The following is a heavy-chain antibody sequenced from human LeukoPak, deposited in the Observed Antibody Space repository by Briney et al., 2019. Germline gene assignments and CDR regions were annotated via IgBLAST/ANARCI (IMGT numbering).Heavy chain of an antibody. Sequence: PGGSLXLSCAASGFTFSDYYMSWIRQAPGKGLEWVSYISSSSSYTNYADSVKGRFTISRDNAKNSLYLQMNSLRAEDTAVYYCARAHIYFGGYPDWGQGTLVXVSS. CDR1: GFTFSDYY. D-gene: IGHD5-12*01. J-gene: IGHJ4*02. V-gene: IGHV3-11*05. CDR2: ISSSSSYT. CDR3: ARAHIYFGGYPD.